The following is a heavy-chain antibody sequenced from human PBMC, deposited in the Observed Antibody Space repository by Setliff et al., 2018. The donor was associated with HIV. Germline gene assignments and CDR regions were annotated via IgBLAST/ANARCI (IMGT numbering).Heavy chain of an antibody. D-gene: IGHD2-21*01. J-gene: IGHJ4*02. V-gene: IGHV3-33*06. CDR2: IWYDGSNK. CDR3: AKGGLDSVFQSFDY. CDR1: GFTFSSYG. Sequence: GGSLRLSCAASGFTFSSYGMHWVRQAPGKGLEWVAVIWYDGSNKYYADSVKGRFTISRDNSKNTLYLQMSNLRADDTAVFYCAKGGLDSVFQSFDYWGQGTLVTVSS.